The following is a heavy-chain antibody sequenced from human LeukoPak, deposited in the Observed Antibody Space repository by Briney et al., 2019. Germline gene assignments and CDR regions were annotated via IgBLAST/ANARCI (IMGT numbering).Heavy chain of an antibody. CDR1: GGSISSYY. CDR3: ARERIVPAMLYYYYYYMDV. CDR2: IYTSGST. Sequence: PSETLSLTCTVSGGSISSYYWSWIRQPAGKGLEWIGRIYTSGSTNYNPSLKSRVTMSVDTSKSQFSLKLSPVTAADTAVYYCARERIVPAMLYYYYYYMDVWGKGTTVTVSS. V-gene: IGHV4-4*07. D-gene: IGHD2-2*01. J-gene: IGHJ6*03.